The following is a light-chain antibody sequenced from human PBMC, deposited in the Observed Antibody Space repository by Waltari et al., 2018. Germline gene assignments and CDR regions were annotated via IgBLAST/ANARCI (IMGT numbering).Light chain of an antibody. CDR3: QQYNNWPYT. V-gene: IGKV3-15*01. CDR1: QSVSSN. CDR2: GAS. Sequence: EIVMTQSPATLSVSPGERATLSCRASQSVSSNLAWYQQKPGQAPRLLIYGASTRATGIPARFSGSGSGTEFTLTISSLQSEDFAVYYCQQYNNWPYTFCQGTKLEIK. J-gene: IGKJ2*01.